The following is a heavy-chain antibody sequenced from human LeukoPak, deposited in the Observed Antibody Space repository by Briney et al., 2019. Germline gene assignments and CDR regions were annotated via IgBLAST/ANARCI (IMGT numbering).Heavy chain of an antibody. V-gene: IGHV3-48*03. Sequence: GGSLRLSCAASGFTFSNYEMHWVRQAPGKGLEWVSYISSSGSDIYYADSVKGRFTISRDNSKNTLYLQMNSLRAEDTAVYYCAKDILTGYYLFDYWGQGTLVTVSS. CDR2: ISSSGSDI. D-gene: IGHD3-9*01. J-gene: IGHJ4*02. CDR1: GFTFSNYE. CDR3: AKDILTGYYLFDY.